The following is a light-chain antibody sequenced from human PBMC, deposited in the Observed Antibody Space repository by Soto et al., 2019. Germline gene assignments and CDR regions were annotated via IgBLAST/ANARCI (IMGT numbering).Light chain of an antibody. CDR1: SSDVGGYKY. V-gene: IGLV2-14*01. J-gene: IGLJ2*01. CDR3: SSYTTSSPLV. Sequence: QSALTQPASVSGSPGQSITVSCTGTSSDVGGYKYVSWYQQHPGKAPKLMIYEVSNRPSGVSNRFSGSKSGNTASLTISGLQTEDEADYYCSSYTTSSPLVFGGGTKLTVL. CDR2: EVS.